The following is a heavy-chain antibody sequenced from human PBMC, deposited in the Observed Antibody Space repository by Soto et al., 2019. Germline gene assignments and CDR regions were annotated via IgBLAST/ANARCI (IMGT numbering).Heavy chain of an antibody. J-gene: IGHJ3*02. CDR1: GYTFTSYY. CDR2: INPSGGST. CDR3: ARDTVSNYYDSSGSADAFDI. D-gene: IGHD3-22*01. Sequence: GASVKVSCKASGYTFTSYYMHWVRQAPGQGLEWMGIINPSGGSTSYAQKFQGRVTMTRDTSTSTVYMELSRLRSEDTAVYYCARDTVSNYYDSSGSADAFDIWGQGTMVTVSS. V-gene: IGHV1-46*03.